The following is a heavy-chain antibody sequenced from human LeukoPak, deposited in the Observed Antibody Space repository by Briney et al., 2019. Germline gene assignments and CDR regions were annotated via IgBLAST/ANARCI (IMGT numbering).Heavy chain of an antibody. CDR3: ARGPLGGVSAVAGTFVLDY. Sequence: SETLSLTCAVYGGSFSGYYWSWIRQPPGKGLEWIGEINHSGSTNYNPSLKSRVTISVDTSKNQFSLKLSSVTAADTAVYYCARGPLGGVSAVAGTFVLDYWGQGTLVTVSS. CDR2: INHSGST. D-gene: IGHD6-19*01. J-gene: IGHJ4*02. CDR1: GGSFSGYY. V-gene: IGHV4-34*01.